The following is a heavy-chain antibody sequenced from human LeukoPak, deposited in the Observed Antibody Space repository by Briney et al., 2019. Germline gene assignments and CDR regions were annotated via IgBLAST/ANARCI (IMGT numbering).Heavy chain of an antibody. CDR2: MNPNSGNT. V-gene: IGHV1-8*01. Sequence: ASVKVSCKASGYTFTSYDINWVRQATGQGLEWMGWMNPNSGNTGYAQKFQGRVTMTRNTSISTAYMELSSLRSEDTAVYYCATVRYDSSGYYIFYFDYWGQGTLVTVSS. D-gene: IGHD3-22*01. CDR1: GYTFTSYD. J-gene: IGHJ4*02. CDR3: ATVRYDSSGYYIFYFDY.